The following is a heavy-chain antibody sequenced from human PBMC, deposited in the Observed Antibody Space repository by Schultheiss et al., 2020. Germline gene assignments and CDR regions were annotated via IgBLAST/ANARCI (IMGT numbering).Heavy chain of an antibody. J-gene: IGHJ4*02. CDR3: ARECYGCWSGYGTDY. Sequence: SETLSLTCAVYGGSFSGYYWGWIRQPPGKGLEWIGCIYHSESTYNNPSLKSRVTISVDTSKNQFSLKLSSVTAADTAVYYCARECYGCWSGYGTDYWGQGTLVTVSS. D-gene: IGHD3-3*01. V-gene: IGHV4-34*11. CDR2: IYHSEST. CDR1: GGSFSGYY.